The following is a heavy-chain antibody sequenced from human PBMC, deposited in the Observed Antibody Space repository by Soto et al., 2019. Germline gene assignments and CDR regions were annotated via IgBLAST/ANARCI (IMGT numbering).Heavy chain of an antibody. CDR3: ARARWSSSSHGLYYYYGMDV. CDR1: GGSVSSGSYF. D-gene: IGHD6-6*01. CDR2: IYYSGST. J-gene: IGHJ6*02. Sequence: SETLSLTCTVSGGSVSSGSYFWIWIRQPPGKGLEWIGYIYYSGSTSYNPSLKSRVTISADTSKNQFSLKLSSVTPADTAVYYCARARWSSSSHGLYYYYGMDVWGQGTTVTVSS. V-gene: IGHV4-61*01.